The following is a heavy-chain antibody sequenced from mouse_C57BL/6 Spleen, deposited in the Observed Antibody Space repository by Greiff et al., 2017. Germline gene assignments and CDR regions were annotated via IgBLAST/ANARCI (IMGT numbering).Heavy chain of an antibody. CDR2: IHPNSGST. CDR3: ARYGGYYFDY. Sequence: QVQLQQSGAELVKPGASVKLSCKASGYTFTSYWMHWVKQRPGQGLEWIGMIHPNSGSTNYNEKFKSKATLTVDKSSSTAYMQRSSLTSEDSAVYYCARYGGYYFDYWGQGTTLTVSS. J-gene: IGHJ2*01. CDR1: GYTFTSYW. V-gene: IGHV1-64*01. D-gene: IGHD1-1*01.